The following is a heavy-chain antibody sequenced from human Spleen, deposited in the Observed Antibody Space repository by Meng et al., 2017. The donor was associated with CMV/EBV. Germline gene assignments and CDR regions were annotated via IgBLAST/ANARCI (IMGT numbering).Heavy chain of an antibody. Sequence: SVKVSCKASGGTFSSYAISWVRQAPGQGLEWMGGIIPIFGTANYAQKFQGRVTITTDESTSTAYMELSSLRSEDTAVYYCASRLPPGYSSSSWVSIAYYYYGMDVWGQGTTVTVSS. J-gene: IGHJ6*02. CDR2: IIPIFGTA. CDR3: ASRLPPGYSSSSWVSIAYYYYGMDV. D-gene: IGHD6-6*01. V-gene: IGHV1-69*05. CDR1: GGTFSSYA.